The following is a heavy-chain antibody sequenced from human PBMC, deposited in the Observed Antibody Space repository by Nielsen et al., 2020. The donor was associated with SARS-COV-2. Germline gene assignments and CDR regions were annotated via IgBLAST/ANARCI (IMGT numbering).Heavy chain of an antibody. V-gene: IGHV5-10-1*01. Sequence: GESLKISCKGSGYSFTSYWISWVRQMPGKGLEWMGRIDPSDSYTNYSPSFQGHVTISADKSISTAYLQWSSLKASDTAMYYCATFTSIAARPLEWWGQGTLVTVSS. CDR3: ATFTSIAARPLEW. J-gene: IGHJ4*02. CDR2: IDPSDSYT. D-gene: IGHD6-6*01. CDR1: GYSFTSYW.